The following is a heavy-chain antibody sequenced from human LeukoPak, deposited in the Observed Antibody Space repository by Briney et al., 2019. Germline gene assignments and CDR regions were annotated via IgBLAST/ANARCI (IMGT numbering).Heavy chain of an antibody. CDR2: IYTSGST. Sequence: ASETLSLTCAVYGGSFSSYYWSWIRQPAGKGLEWIGRIYTSGSTNYNPSLKSRVTMSVDTSKNQFSLKLSSVTAADTAVYYCARAEDRFYYYGMDVWGQGTTVTVSS. D-gene: IGHD3-3*01. CDR1: GGSFSSYY. CDR3: ARAEDRFYYYGMDV. J-gene: IGHJ6*02. V-gene: IGHV4-59*10.